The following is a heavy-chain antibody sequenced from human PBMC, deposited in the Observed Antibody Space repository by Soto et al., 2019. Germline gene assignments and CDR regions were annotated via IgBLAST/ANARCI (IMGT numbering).Heavy chain of an antibody. Sequence: ASVKVSCKASGYTFTGYYMHWVRQAPVQGLEWMGWINPNSGGTNYAQKFQGRVTMTRDTSISTAYMELSRLRSDDTAVYYCARDRSILPYYYYGMDVWGQGTTVTVSS. J-gene: IGHJ6*02. CDR3: ARDRSILPYYYYGMDV. CDR2: INPNSGGT. D-gene: IGHD3-3*02. V-gene: IGHV1-2*02. CDR1: GYTFTGYY.